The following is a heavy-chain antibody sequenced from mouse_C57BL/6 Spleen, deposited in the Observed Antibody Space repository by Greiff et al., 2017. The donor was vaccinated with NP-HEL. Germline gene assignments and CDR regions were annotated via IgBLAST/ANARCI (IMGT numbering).Heavy chain of an antibody. CDR2: ISNGGGST. Sequence: EVKLVESGGGLVQPGGSLKLSCAASGFTFSDYYMYWVRQTPEKRLEWVAYISNGGGSTYYPDTVKGRFTISRDNAKNTLYLQMSRLKSEDTAMYYSARGSSYEVAHYFDYWGQGTTLTVSS. D-gene: IGHD1-1*01. CDR3: ARGSSYEVAHYFDY. CDR1: GFTFSDYY. V-gene: IGHV5-12*01. J-gene: IGHJ2*01.